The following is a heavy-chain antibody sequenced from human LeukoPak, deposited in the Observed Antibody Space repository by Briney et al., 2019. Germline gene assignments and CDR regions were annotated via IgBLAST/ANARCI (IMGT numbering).Heavy chain of an antibody. CDR2: ISSSSSYI. CDR1: GFTFSSYS. V-gene: IGHV3-21*04. D-gene: IGHD6-6*01. J-gene: IGHJ4*02. Sequence: GGSLRLSCAASGFTFSSYSMNWVRQAPGKGLEWVSSISSSSSYIYYADSVKGRFTISRDNAKNSLYLQMNSLRAEDTAMYYCTRHGRGPASSSSNWGQGTLVTVSS. CDR3: TRHGRGPASSSSN.